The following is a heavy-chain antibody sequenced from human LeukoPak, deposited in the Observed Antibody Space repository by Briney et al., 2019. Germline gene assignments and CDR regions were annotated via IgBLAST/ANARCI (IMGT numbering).Heavy chain of an antibody. CDR1: GLTRSSYS. CDR2: ISSSSSCI. Sequence: GALRRSCAASGLTRSSYSTNWDCQIPGRGLWRVSSISSSSSCIYYTYSVKGRFTISRENAKNSLYLQMNSLRAEDTAVYYCARAHPDYAADYWGQGTLVTVSS. J-gene: IGHJ4*02. V-gene: IGHV3-21*01. D-gene: IGHD4-17*01. CDR3: ARAHPDYAADY.